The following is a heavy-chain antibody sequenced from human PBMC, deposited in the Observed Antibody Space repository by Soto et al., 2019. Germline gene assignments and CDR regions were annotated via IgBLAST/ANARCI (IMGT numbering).Heavy chain of an antibody. J-gene: IGHJ4*02. CDR2: VYYTGST. CDR1: GGSMSGYY. D-gene: IGHD6-6*01. CDR3: ARSIAVPSSHIDH. V-gene: IGHV4-59*01. Sequence: SETLSLTCRVSGGSMSGYYWSWIRQAPGKGLEWIGYVYYTGSTTYNPSLQSRVTISVDTSNKQFSLRLRLATAADTAVYFCARSIAVPSSHIDHWGQGIRVTVSS.